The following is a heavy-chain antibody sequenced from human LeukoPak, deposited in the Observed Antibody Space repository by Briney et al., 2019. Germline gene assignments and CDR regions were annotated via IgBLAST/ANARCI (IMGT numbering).Heavy chain of an antibody. V-gene: IGHV3-30-3*01. CDR3: ARAPRRYCSSTSCLADWFDP. CDR2: ISYDGSNK. Sequence: PGGSLRLSCAASGFTFSSYAMSWVRQAPGKGLEWVAVISYDGSNKYYADSVKGRFTISRDNSKNTLYLQMNSLRAEDTAVYYCARAPRRYCSSTSCLADWFDPWGQGTLVTVSS. D-gene: IGHD2-2*01. CDR1: GFTFSSYA. J-gene: IGHJ5*02.